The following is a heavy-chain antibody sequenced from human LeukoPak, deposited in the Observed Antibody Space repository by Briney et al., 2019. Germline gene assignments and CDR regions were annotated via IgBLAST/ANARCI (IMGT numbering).Heavy chain of an antibody. Sequence: GASVKVSCKASGYTFTGYYMHWVQQAPGQGLEWMGWINPNSGGTNYAQKFQGRVTMIRDTSISTAYMELSRLRSDDTAVYYCARDLVPAAIYYFDYWGQGTLVTVSS. CDR1: GYTFTGYY. D-gene: IGHD2-2*02. V-gene: IGHV1-2*02. J-gene: IGHJ4*02. CDR2: INPNSGGT. CDR3: ARDLVPAAIYYFDY.